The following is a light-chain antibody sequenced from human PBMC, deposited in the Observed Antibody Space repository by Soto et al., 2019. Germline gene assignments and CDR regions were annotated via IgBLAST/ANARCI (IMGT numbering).Light chain of an antibody. Sequence: QSALTQPASVSGSPGQSITISCTGTSSDVGGYNYVSWYQQHPGKAPKLMIYDVSNRPSGVSNRFSGSKSGNTASLTISGLQAEDEADYYCSSYTSFLFGGGTQLTVL. CDR1: SSDVGGYNY. CDR2: DVS. V-gene: IGLV2-14*01. CDR3: SSYTSFL. J-gene: IGLJ2*01.